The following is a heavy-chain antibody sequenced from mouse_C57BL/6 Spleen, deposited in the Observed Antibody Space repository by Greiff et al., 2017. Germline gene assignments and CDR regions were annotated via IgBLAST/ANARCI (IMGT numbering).Heavy chain of an antibody. CDR3: ASRYSNDDAMDY. J-gene: IGHJ4*01. CDR1: GYAFSSYW. V-gene: IGHV1-80*01. D-gene: IGHD2-12*01. CDR2: IYPGDGDT. Sequence: VQLQQSGAELVKPGASVKISCKASGYAFSSYWMNWVKQRPGKGLEWIGQIYPGDGDTNYNGKFKGKATLTADKSSSTAYMQLSSLTSEDSAVYFCASRYSNDDAMDYWGQGTSVTVSS.